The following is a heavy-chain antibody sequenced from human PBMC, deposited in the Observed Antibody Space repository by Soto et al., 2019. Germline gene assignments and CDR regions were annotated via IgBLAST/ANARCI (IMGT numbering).Heavy chain of an antibody. CDR2: IYYSGST. CDR3: ARGGYSGYGAY. J-gene: IGHJ4*02. V-gene: IGHV4-31*03. CDR1: GGSISSGSYY. Sequence: QVQLQESGPGLVKPSQTLSLICTVSGGSISSGSYYWSWIRQHPGKGLEWIGYIYYSGSTYYNPSRKSRVTLSVDTSKNQFALNLSSVTAADAAGYYWARGGYSGYGAYWGQGTRVTVSS. D-gene: IGHD5-12*01.